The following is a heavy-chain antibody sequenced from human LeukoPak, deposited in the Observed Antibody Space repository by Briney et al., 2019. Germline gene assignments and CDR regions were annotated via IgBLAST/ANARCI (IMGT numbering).Heavy chain of an antibody. V-gene: IGHV1-2*02. D-gene: IGHD6-19*01. J-gene: IGHJ4*02. CDR3: ARDGPDSSDWYFHFDY. CDR2: INPNSGGT. CDR1: GYTFTGYY. Sequence: GASVKVSCKASGYTFTGYYMHWVRQAPGQGLEWMGWINPNSGGTNFAQKFQGRVTMTRDTSISTGYMELSRLRSDDTAVYYCARDGPDSSDWYFHFDYWGQGTLVTVSS.